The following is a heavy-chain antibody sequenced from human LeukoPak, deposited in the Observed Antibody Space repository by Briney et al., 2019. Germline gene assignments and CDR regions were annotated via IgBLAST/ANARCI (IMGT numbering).Heavy chain of an antibody. V-gene: IGHV3-21*01. Sequence: GGSLRLSCAASGFTFSSYSMNWVRQAPGKGLEWVSSISSSSSYIYYADSVKGRFTISRDNAKNSLYLQTNSLRAEDTAVYYCARSRRSGSYYKGLAYYFDYWGQGTLVTVSS. CDR2: ISSSSSYI. CDR1: GFTFSSYS. CDR3: ARSRRSGSYYKGLAYYFDY. D-gene: IGHD3-10*01. J-gene: IGHJ4*02.